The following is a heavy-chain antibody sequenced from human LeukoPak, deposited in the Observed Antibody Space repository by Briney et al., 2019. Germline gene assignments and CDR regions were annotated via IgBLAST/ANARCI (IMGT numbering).Heavy chain of an antibody. CDR3: ARGLGYSYGYGIDY. CDR2: IWFDGSNT. Sequence: GRSLRLSCAASGFIFSSYAMHWVRQAPGKGPEWVAIIWFDGSNTYYAESVEGRFTISRGNSKNTLYLQMNSLRAEDTAVYSCARGLGYSYGYGIDYWGQGTLVIASS. D-gene: IGHD5-18*01. V-gene: IGHV3-33*01. CDR1: GFIFSSYA. J-gene: IGHJ4*02.